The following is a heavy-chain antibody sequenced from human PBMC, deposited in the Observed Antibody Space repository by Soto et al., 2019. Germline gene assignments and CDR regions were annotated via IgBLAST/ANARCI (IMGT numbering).Heavy chain of an antibody. V-gene: IGHV3-33*01. CDR2: IWYDGSKE. D-gene: IGHD3-16*01. CDR1: GFTFSSYG. CDR3: ARDFAEGGFDY. Sequence: PGGSLRLSCAASGFTFSSYGMHWVRQAPGKGLEWVAVIWYDGSKEYYADPVKGRFTISRDNSKNTLYLEMNSLRAEDTAVYYCARDFAEGGFDYWGQGTLFTVSS. J-gene: IGHJ4*02.